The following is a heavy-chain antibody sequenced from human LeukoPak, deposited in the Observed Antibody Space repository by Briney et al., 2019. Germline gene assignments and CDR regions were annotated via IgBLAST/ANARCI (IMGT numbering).Heavy chain of an antibody. CDR2: HRNKANSYTT. J-gene: IGHJ4*02. D-gene: IGHD2-15*01. Sequence: PGGSPRLSCAASGFTFSDHLMDWVRQGPGKGLEWVARHRNKANSYTTDYAASVKGRFTISRDDSKNSLYLQMNSLKTEDTAVYYCVSGFCSGGSCYSEPFGYWGQGTLVTVSS. CDR3: VSGFCSGGSCYSEPFGY. CDR1: GFTFSDHL. V-gene: IGHV3-72*01.